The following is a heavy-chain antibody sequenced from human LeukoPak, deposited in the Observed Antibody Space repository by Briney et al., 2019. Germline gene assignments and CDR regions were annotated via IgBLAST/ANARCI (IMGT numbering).Heavy chain of an antibody. V-gene: IGHV3-23*01. CDR1: GFTFSSYA. Sequence: GGSLRLSCAASGFTFSSYAMSWVRQAPGKGLEWVSAISGSGGSTYYADSVKGRFTISRDNSKNTLYLQMNSLRAEDTAVYYCAKDMNEVGATGNDYWGQGTLVTVSS. D-gene: IGHD1-26*01. CDR2: ISGSGGST. CDR3: AKDMNEVGATGNDY. J-gene: IGHJ4*02.